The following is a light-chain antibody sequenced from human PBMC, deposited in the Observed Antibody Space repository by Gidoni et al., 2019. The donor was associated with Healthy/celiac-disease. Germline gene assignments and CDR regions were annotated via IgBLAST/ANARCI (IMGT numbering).Light chain of an antibody. CDR3: QPP. CDR2: GAS. J-gene: IGKJ4*01. Sequence: EIVLTQSPGTRSLSPGERATLSCRASQSVSSSYLAWYQQKPGQAPRLLLYGASSRATGIPDRFSGSGSGTDFTLTISRLEPEDFAVYYCQPPFGGGTKVEIK. V-gene: IGKV3-20*01. CDR1: QSVSSSY.